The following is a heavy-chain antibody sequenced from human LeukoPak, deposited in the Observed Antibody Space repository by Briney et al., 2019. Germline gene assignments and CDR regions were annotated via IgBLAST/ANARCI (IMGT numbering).Heavy chain of an antibody. J-gene: IGHJ4*02. V-gene: IGHV3-33*06. CDR1: GFTFSNYG. CDR2: IYYDGSNK. CDR3: ANNFDY. Sequence: GSLRLSCAASGFTFSNYGMHWVRQAPGKGLEWVALIYYDGSNKYYTDSVKGRFTISRDNSKNTLYLQMDSLRAEDTAVYYCANNFDYWGQGTLVTVS.